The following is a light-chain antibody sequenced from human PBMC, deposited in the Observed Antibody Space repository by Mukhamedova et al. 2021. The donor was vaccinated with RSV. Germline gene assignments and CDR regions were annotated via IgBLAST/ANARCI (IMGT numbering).Light chain of an antibody. J-gene: IGKJ4*01. CDR1: ISSW. V-gene: IGKV1-5*03. CDR3: QQYNSYPRT. CDR2: KAS. Sequence: ISSWLAWYQQKPGKAPKLLIYKASSLESGVPSRFSGSGSGTEFTLTISSLQPDDFATYYCQQYNSYPRTFGGGTKVEIK.